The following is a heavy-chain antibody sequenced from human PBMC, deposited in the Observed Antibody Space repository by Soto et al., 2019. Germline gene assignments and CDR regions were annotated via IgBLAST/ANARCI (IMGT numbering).Heavy chain of an antibody. CDR1: GDSVSSDTYF. J-gene: IGHJ5*02. V-gene: IGHV4-61*01. CDR3: ARIVVGATVDL. CDR2: ISYTGDT. D-gene: IGHD1-26*01. Sequence: SETVSLTCSGSGDSVSSDTYFWTWIRQPPGKGLEWIAYISYTGDTNYNPSLKSRVTISVDTSRNQFSLTLTSVTAADTAVYFCARIVVGATVDLWGQGSLVTVSS.